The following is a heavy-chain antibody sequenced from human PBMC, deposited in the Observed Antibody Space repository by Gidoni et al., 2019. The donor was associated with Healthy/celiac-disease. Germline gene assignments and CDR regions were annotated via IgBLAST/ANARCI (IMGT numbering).Heavy chain of an antibody. D-gene: IGHD4-17*01. Sequence: QVQPQASGPGLVKPSQTLSLTCTVSGASLSSCSYYWSWIRQPAGKGLELIGRIYTSGSTNYNPSLKSRVTMSVDTSKNQFSLKLSSVTAADTAVYYCAGRRIDDYGDYYWGQGTLVTVSS. CDR3: AGRRIDDYGDYY. J-gene: IGHJ4*02. CDR2: IYTSGST. V-gene: IGHV4-61*02. CDR1: GASLSSCSYY.